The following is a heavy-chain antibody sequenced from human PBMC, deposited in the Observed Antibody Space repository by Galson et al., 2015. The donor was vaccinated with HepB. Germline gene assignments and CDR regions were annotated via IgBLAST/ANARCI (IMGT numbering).Heavy chain of an antibody. CDR1: GFTFSSYA. J-gene: IGHJ4*02. CDR2: ISHDGSNK. V-gene: IGHV3-30*14. Sequence: SLRLSCAASGFTFSSYAMHWVRQAPGKGLEWVAVISHDGSNKYYADSVKGRFTISRDNSKNTLYLQMSSLRAEDTAVYYCVKSLDALLVEPPFDYWGQGTLVTVSS. D-gene: IGHD1-1*01. CDR3: VKSLDALLVEPPFDY.